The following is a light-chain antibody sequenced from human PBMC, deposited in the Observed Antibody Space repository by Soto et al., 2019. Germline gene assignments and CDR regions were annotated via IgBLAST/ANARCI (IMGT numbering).Light chain of an antibody. J-gene: IGKJ1*01. CDR3: QQYNSYPWT. Sequence: DIQMTQSPSTLSSSVGYRVTITCLSSQSISSWFAWYHQKPGKAPKLLIYKASSLESGVPSRFSGSGSGTEFTLTISSLQPDDFATYYCQQYNSYPWTFGQGTKV. V-gene: IGKV1-5*03. CDR2: KAS. CDR1: QSISSW.